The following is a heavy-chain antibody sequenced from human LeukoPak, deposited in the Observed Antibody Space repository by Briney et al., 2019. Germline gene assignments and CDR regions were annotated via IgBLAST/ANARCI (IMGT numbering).Heavy chain of an antibody. CDR1: GGSISSGSYY. D-gene: IGHD2-8*01. CDR3: ARGNGFDY. CDR2: IYTSGST. J-gene: IGHJ4*02. Sequence: PSQTLSLTCTVSGGSISSGSYYWSWIRQPAGKGLEWIGRIYTSGSTNYNPSLKSRVTISVDTSKNQFSLKLSPVTAADTAVYYCARGNGFDYWGQGTLVTVSS. V-gene: IGHV4-61*02.